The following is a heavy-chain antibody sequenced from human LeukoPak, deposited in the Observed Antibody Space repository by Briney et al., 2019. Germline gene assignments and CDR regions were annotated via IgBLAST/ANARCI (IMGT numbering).Heavy chain of an antibody. D-gene: IGHD2-21*02. CDR2: IHYSGST. J-gene: IGHJ4*02. Sequence: PSETLSLTCTVSGGSISSSNYYWGWLRQPPGKGLEWIGSIHYSGSTYYNPSLKSRVTISVDTSKNQFSLKLISVTAADTAVYYCARHGHYCGGDCYLDYWGQGTLVTVSS. CDR1: GGSISSSNYY. CDR3: ARHGHYCGGDCYLDY. V-gene: IGHV4-39*01.